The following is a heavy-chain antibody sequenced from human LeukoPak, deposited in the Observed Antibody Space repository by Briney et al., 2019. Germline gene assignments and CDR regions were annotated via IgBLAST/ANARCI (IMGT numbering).Heavy chain of an antibody. D-gene: IGHD3-22*01. CDR2: INTDGRST. Sequence: GGSLRLSCAASGFTFSSYWVQWVRQAPGKGLVWVSRINTDGRSTSYADSVKGRFTISRDNAKNTLFLQMNSLRAEDTAVYYCARVADSSAYGFDIWGQGTMVTVSS. CDR1: GFTFSSYW. J-gene: IGHJ3*02. CDR3: ARVADSSAYGFDI. V-gene: IGHV3-74*01.